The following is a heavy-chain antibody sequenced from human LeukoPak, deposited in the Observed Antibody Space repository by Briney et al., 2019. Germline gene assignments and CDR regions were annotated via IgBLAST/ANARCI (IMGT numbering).Heavy chain of an antibody. CDR3: ARARYYCYMDV. Sequence: PSETLSLTCTVSGGSISSSSYYWGWIRQPPGKGLEWLGSIFYSGSTYYNPSLKSRVTISLDTSNNQFSLKLSSVTAADTAVYYCARARYYCYMDVWGKGTTVTVSS. CDR1: GGSISSSSYY. J-gene: IGHJ6*03. CDR2: IFYSGST. V-gene: IGHV4-39*07.